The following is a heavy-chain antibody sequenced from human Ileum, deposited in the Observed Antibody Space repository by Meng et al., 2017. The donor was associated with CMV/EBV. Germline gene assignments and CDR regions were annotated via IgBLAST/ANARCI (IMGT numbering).Heavy chain of an antibody. CDR3: VRVDTMTTCLLNS. CDR2: ISYTGCT. J-gene: IGHJ4*02. CDR1: GGSFSSTSYH. D-gene: IGHD4-11*01. V-gene: IGHV4-39*07. Sequence: SETLSLTCTASGGSFSSTSYHWGWVRQSPGKGLEWVGSISYTGCTYYNPSLERRLTISVDRSKNQISLRLTTATAADAAVYYCVRVDTMTTCLLNSWGPGTLVTVSS.